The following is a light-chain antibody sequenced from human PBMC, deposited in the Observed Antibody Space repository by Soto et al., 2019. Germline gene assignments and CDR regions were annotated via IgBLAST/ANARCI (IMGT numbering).Light chain of an antibody. Sequence: QSALTQPASVSGSPGQSITISCVGTSGDIGDYNYVSWYQQHPGKVPKVIIYDVSNRPSGVSYRFSGTKSGNTASLTVSGLQAEDEDDYYCCSYTRSGTHNVGTGTKVTV. V-gene: IGLV2-14*01. CDR1: SGDIGDYNY. CDR3: CSYTRSGTHN. J-gene: IGLJ1*01. CDR2: DVS.